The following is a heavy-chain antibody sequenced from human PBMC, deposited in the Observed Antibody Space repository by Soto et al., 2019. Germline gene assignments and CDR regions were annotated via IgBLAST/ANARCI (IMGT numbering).Heavy chain of an antibody. CDR3: ARGTTVVTKSYFDY. CDR1: GFTFSSYA. CDR2: ISYDGSNK. D-gene: IGHD4-17*01. J-gene: IGHJ4*02. Sequence: QVQLVESGGGVVQPGRSLRLSCAASGFTFSSYAMHWVRQAPGKGLEWVAVISYDGSNKYYADSVKGRLTISRDNSKNTLYLQMNSLRAEDTAVYYCARGTTVVTKSYFDYWGQGTLVTVSS. V-gene: IGHV3-30-3*01.